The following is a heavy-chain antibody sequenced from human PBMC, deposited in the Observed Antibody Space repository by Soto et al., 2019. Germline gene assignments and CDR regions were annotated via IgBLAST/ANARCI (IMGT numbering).Heavy chain of an antibody. J-gene: IGHJ5*02. Sequence: SETLSVTCAVSGGSISSGCYSWSWIRQPPGKGLEWIGYIYHSGSTYYNPSLKSRVTISVDRSKNQFSLKLSSVTAADTAVYYCARQFSLTGGPVNWFDPWGQGTLVTVSS. CDR3: ARQFSLTGGPVNWFDP. V-gene: IGHV4-30-2*01. D-gene: IGHD3-9*01. CDR2: IYHSGST. CDR1: GGSISSGCYS.